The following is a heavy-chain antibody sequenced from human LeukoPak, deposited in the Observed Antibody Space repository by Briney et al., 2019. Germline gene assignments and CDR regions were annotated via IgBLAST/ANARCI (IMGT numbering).Heavy chain of an antibody. CDR2: ISGSGGST. CDR1: GFTFSTYD. Sequence: PGRSLRLSCEASGFTFSTYDIYWVRQAPGKGLEWVSGISGSGGSTYYADSVKGRFTISRDNSKNTLYLQMNSLRAGDTAVYYCARDLSDYDILTGYSPNWFDPWGQGTLVTVSS. J-gene: IGHJ5*02. CDR3: ARDLSDYDILTGYSPNWFDP. D-gene: IGHD3-9*01. V-gene: IGHV3-23*01.